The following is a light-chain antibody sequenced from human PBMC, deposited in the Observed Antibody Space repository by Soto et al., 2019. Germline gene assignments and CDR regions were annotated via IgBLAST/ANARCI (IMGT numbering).Light chain of an antibody. CDR3: CSYAGSSTFYV. Sequence: QSVLTQPASVSGSPGQSITTSCTGTSSDFGGYNYVSWYQQHPGKAPKLMIYDVSNRPSGVSNRFSGSKSGNTASLTISGLQAEDEADYYCCSYAGSSTFYVFGTGTKVTVL. V-gene: IGLV2-14*01. CDR1: SSDFGGYNY. CDR2: DVS. J-gene: IGLJ1*01.